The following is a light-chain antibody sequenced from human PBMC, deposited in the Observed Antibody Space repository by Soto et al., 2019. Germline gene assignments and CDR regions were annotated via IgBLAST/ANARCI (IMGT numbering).Light chain of an antibody. CDR2: GAY. V-gene: IGKV1-5*03. Sequence: DIQMTQSPSTLSASVGDRVTITCRASQSINNWLAWYQLKPGKAPKLLIYGAYSLESGVPSRFSGSGAGTEFTLTISSLQPDDFATYCCQHYNGYFGQGTKLELK. J-gene: IGKJ2*01. CDR3: QHYNGY. CDR1: QSINNW.